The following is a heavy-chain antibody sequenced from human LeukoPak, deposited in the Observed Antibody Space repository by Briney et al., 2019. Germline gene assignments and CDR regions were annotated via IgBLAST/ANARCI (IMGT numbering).Heavy chain of an antibody. CDR3: ARGPFPYYYDSSGYRKRAFDI. V-gene: IGHV3-48*03. CDR1: GFTFSSYG. J-gene: IGHJ3*02. CDR2: ISSSGSTI. Sequence: PGGSLRLSCAASGFTFSSYGMNWVRQAPGKGLEWVSYISSSGSTIYYADSVKGRFTISRDNAKDSLFLQMNSLRAEDTAAYYCARGPFPYYYDSSGYRKRAFDIWGQGTMVTVSS. D-gene: IGHD3-22*01.